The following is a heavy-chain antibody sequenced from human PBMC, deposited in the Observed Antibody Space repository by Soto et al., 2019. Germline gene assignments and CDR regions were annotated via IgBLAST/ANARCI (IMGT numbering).Heavy chain of an antibody. Sequence: SETLSLTCAVYGGSFSGYYWSWIRQPPGKGLEWIGEINHSGSTNYNPSLKSRVTISVDTSKNQFSLNLSSVTAADTAVYYCATATVVYYDSSGYYDWFDPWGQGTLVTISS. CDR2: INHSGST. V-gene: IGHV4-34*01. D-gene: IGHD3-22*01. CDR1: GGSFSGYY. J-gene: IGHJ5*02. CDR3: ATATVVYYDSSGYYDWFDP.